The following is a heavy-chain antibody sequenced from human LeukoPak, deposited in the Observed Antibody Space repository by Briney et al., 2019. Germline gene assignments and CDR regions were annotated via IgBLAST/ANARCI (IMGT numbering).Heavy chain of an antibody. D-gene: IGHD1-26*01. Sequence: ASVTVSCKVSGYTLTELSMHWVRQAPGKGLEWMGGFDPEDGETIYAQKFQGRVTMTEDTSTDTAYMELSSLRSEDTAVYYCATGLYQELRYDYWGQGTLVTVSS. CDR2: FDPEDGET. CDR3: ATGLYQELRYDY. CDR1: GYTLTELS. J-gene: IGHJ4*02. V-gene: IGHV1-24*01.